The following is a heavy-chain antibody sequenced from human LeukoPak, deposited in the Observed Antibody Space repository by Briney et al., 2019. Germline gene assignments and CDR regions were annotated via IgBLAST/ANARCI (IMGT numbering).Heavy chain of an antibody. Sequence: PSETLSLTCTVSGGSISSSSYYWGWIRQPPGKGLEWIGSIYYSGSTYYNPSLKSRVTMSVDTSKNQFSLKLSSVAAADTAVYYCARDSRAYGSGSRAFDIWGQGTMVTVSS. CDR1: GGSISSSSYY. D-gene: IGHD3-10*01. CDR3: ARDSRAYGSGSRAFDI. V-gene: IGHV4-39*07. J-gene: IGHJ3*02. CDR2: IYYSGST.